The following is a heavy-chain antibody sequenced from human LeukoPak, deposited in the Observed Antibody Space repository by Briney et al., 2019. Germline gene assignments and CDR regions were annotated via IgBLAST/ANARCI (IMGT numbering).Heavy chain of an antibody. V-gene: IGHV4-38-2*02. Sequence: PSETLSLTCTVSDDSITIYYWSWIRQPPGKGLEWIGSIYQNGNAYYNPSLKSRVTISVDTSRNQFSLRLNSVTAADTADYYCVRGFMGATGGKAFDIWGQGTMVTVSS. CDR3: VRGFMGATGGKAFDI. CDR1: DDSITIYY. D-gene: IGHD1-26*01. J-gene: IGHJ3*02. CDR2: IYQNGNA.